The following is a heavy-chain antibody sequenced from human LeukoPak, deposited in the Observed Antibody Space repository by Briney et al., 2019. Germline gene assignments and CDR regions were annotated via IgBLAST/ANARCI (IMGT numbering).Heavy chain of an antibody. D-gene: IGHD4-23*01. V-gene: IGHV3-23*01. CDR3: AKWQPPGERWGGFEY. Sequence: GGSLRLPCAASGFIFSNYALAWVRQAPGKGLEWVSLISPRGDKTYYGDSVKGRFTVSRDNSKNTLFLQLSSLRVEDTAMYFCAKWQPPGERWGGFEYWGQGALSPSPQ. CDR1: GFIFSNYA. CDR2: ISPRGDKT. J-gene: IGHJ4*02.